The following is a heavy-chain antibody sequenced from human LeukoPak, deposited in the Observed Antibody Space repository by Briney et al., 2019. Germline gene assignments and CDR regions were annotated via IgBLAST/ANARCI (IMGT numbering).Heavy chain of an antibody. CDR2: ISSSSSYI. D-gene: IGHD6-13*01. Sequence: PGGSLRLSCAASGFTVSSNYMSWVRQAPGKGLEWVSSISSSSSYIYYADSVKGRFTISRDNAKNSLYLQMNSLRAEDTAVYYCAREWYSSPTGYWGQGTLVTVSS. CDR3: AREWYSSPTGY. V-gene: IGHV3-21*01. J-gene: IGHJ4*02. CDR1: GFTVSSNY.